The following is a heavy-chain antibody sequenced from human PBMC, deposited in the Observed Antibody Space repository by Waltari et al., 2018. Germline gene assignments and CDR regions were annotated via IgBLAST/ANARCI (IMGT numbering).Heavy chain of an antibody. CDR3: AREGPGNNDFWTGFSPGGYAMDV. CDR1: GGTFSSYG. V-gene: IGHV1-69*10. Sequence: QVQLGQSGAEVKKPGSSVKVSCKASGGTFSSYGISWVRQAPGQGLEWMGGIIPILGIADDAQKFQGRVKITADKSTSPAYMELSSLRSEDTAVYYCAREGPGNNDFWTGFSPGGYAMDVWGQGTTVTVSS. D-gene: IGHD3-3*01. J-gene: IGHJ6*02. CDR2: IIPILGIA.